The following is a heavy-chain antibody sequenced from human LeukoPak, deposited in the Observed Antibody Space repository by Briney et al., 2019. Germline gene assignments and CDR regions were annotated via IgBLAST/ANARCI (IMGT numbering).Heavy chain of an antibody. CDR2: ISAYNGNT. D-gene: IGHD3-9*01. J-gene: IGHJ6*04. V-gene: IGHV1-18*01. CDR3: ATDYYDVLTGYYTGSMDV. Sequence: ASVKVSCKASGYTFTSYGISWVRQAPGQGLEWMGWISAYNGNTNYAQKFQGRLTMTADASTNTAYMELSSLRSEDTAVYYCATDYYDVLTGYYTGSMDVWGKGTTVTISS. CDR1: GYTFTSYG.